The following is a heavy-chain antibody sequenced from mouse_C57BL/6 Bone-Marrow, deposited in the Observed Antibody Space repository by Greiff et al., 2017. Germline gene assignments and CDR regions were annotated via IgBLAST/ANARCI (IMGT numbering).Heavy chain of an antibody. CDR2: IDPENGDT. CDR3: TTTLSTGPDFDY. Sequence: EVQLQQSGAELVRPGASVKLSCTASGFNIKDDYMHWVKQRPEQGLEWIGWIDPENGDTEYASKFQGKATITADTSSNTAYLQLSSLTSEDTAVYYCTTTLSTGPDFDYWGQGTTLTVSS. J-gene: IGHJ2*01. CDR1: GFNIKDDY. D-gene: IGHD2-1*01. V-gene: IGHV14-4*01.